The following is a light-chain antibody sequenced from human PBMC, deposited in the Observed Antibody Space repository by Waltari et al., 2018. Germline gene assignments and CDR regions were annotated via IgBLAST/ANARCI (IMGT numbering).Light chain of an antibody. J-gene: IGKJ1*01. CDR2: KAS. Sequence: DIQMTQSPSTLSASVGDRVTITCRASQSISSWLAWYQQKPGKAPKVLIYKASTLESGVPSRVSGSGSGTECTLTISSLQPEDFETDYCQQYKSYSWTFGKGTKVEIK. V-gene: IGKV1-5*03. CDR1: QSISSW. CDR3: QQYKSYSWT.